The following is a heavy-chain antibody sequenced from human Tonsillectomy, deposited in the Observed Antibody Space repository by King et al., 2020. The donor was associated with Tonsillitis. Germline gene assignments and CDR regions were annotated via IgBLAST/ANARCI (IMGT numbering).Heavy chain of an antibody. CDR1: GFTFSRYG. V-gene: IGHV3-30*18. CDR3: AKDSSMTPPFDP. CDR2: ISYYGSTR. J-gene: IGHJ5*02. Sequence: VQLVESGGGVVQPGRSLRLSCAASGFTFSRYGVHWVRQAPGKGLEWGAFISYYGSTRYYADSVKGRFTISRDNSKNTLYLQINSLRIDDTAVYYCAKDSSMTPPFDPWGQGTLVTVSS.